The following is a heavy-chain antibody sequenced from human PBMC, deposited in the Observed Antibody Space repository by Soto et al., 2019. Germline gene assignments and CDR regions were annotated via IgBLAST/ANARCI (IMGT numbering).Heavy chain of an antibody. J-gene: IGHJ4*02. CDR1: GGSINTSSYY. D-gene: IGHD2-2*01. CDR2: VYYSGGT. V-gene: IGHV4-39*02. CDR3: ARPPSPYCTSSSCSLDFDY. Sequence: HLQLQVSGPGLVKPSETLSLTCAVSGGSINTSSYYWGWVRQPPGKGLEWIASVYYSGGTYYNPSLKSRVTISVVTSKNHFSLELRSVTAADTAIYYCARPPSPYCTSSSCSLDFDYWGQGILVTVSS.